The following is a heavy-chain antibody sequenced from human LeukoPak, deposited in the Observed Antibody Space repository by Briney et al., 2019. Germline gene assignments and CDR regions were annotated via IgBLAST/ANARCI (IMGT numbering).Heavy chain of an antibody. Sequence: GGSLRLSCAVSGFTVSSNSMSWVRQAPGKGLEWVSILYSGGGTDYADSVKGRFTISRDNSKNTLYLQMNSLRAEDTAVYYCAREDILTGFDYWGQGTLVTVSS. CDR2: LYSGGGT. V-gene: IGHV3-53*01. D-gene: IGHD3-9*01. CDR3: AREDILTGFDY. CDR1: GFTVSSNS. J-gene: IGHJ4*02.